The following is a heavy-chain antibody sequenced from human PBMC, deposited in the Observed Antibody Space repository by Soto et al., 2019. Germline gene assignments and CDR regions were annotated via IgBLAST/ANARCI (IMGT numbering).Heavy chain of an antibody. CDR1: GFTFSSYD. CDR3: VKFPYYYFCRSDYGDYEDAFDI. CDR2: ISSNGGST. V-gene: IGHV3-64D*06. J-gene: IGHJ3*02. Sequence: GGSLRLSCSASGFTFSSYDMHWVRQAPGKGLEYVSAISSNGGSTYYADPVKGRFTISRDNSKNTLYIQMSSMSAEDTAVYYRVKFPYYYFCRSDYGDYEDAFDIWGQGTMVTVSS. D-gene: IGHD3-3*01.